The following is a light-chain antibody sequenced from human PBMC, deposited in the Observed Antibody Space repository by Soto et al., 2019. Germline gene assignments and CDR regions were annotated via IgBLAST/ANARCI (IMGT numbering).Light chain of an antibody. V-gene: IGKV1-13*02. CDR3: QQFNSYPT. CDR1: QGNSSA. J-gene: IGKJ1*01. CDR2: DAS. Sequence: AIQLTQSPSSLSASVGDRVTITCRASQGNSSALAWYQQKPGKAPKLLIYDASSLESGVPSRFSGSGSGTDFTLTTSSLQPEDFATYYCQQFNSYPTFGQGTKVEI.